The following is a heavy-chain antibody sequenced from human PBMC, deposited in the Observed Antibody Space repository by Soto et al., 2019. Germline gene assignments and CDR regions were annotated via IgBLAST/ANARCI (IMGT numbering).Heavy chain of an antibody. V-gene: IGHV2-5*02. Sequence: QITVKESGLTLVKPTETLTLTCTFSGFSLSSIGMGVGWIRQPPGKALEWLALIYWDDDKRYSPSLSSRLTITKDPSKTAVDLTMTNMDPVDTATYYCARLPRGVYDSGRLWEKFDYWGQGTLVTVSS. D-gene: IGHD5-12*01. J-gene: IGHJ4*02. CDR3: ARLPRGVYDSGRLWEKFDY. CDR2: IYWDDDK. CDR1: GFSLSSIGMG.